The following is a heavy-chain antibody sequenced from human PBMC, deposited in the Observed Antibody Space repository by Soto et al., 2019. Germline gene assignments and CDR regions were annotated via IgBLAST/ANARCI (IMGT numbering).Heavy chain of an antibody. V-gene: IGHV4-4*02. CDR3: ARWEVGGGGPYRKQYRLPPRYYGMDV. Sequence: QVQLQESGPGLVKPSGTLSLTCAVSGGSISSSNWWSWVRQPPGKGLEWIGEIYHSGSTNYNPSPTGRVTISVDKSKNPFPLKRGSVTAADPAGYYCARWEVGGGGPYRKQYRLPPRYYGMDVWGQGTTVTVSS. CDR1: GGSISSSNW. D-gene: IGHD2-2*01. J-gene: IGHJ6*02. CDR2: IYHSGST.